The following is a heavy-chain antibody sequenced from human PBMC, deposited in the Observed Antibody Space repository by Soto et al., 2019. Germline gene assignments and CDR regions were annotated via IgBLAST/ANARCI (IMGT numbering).Heavy chain of an antibody. CDR3: ARDSRTPSGGMDV. V-gene: IGHV4-30-4*01. CDR1: GGSINSGDYH. Sequence: QVQLQESGPGLVKPSQTLSLTCTVSGGSINSGDYHWTWIRQFPGKGLEWIGGIYYSASTYYNPALVSRITISLDTSKNQFSVKLTSVTAADTAVYYCARDSRTPSGGMDVWGQGTTVTVSS. J-gene: IGHJ6*02. CDR2: IYYSAST.